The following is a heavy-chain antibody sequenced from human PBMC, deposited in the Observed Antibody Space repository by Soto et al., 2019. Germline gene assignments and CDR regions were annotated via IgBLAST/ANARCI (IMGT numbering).Heavy chain of an antibody. D-gene: IGHD6-19*01. Sequence: SETQSLTYTVSGGSISNSNWWSRVRQPQGKGLKRNGEIYHSWSTNYNPSLKSRVTISVDKSKNQFSLKLSSVTAADTAVYYCSRGGGGWSHLKYYYYYYGMDVWGQGTTVTVSS. CDR3: SRGGGGWSHLKYYYYYYGMDV. CDR2: IYHSWST. J-gene: IGHJ6*02. V-gene: IGHV4-4*02. CDR1: GGSISNSNW.